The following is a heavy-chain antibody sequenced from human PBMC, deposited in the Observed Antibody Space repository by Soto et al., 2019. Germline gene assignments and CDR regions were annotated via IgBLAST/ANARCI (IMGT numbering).Heavy chain of an antibody. CDR3: ARDVELRPLDY. J-gene: IGHJ4*02. V-gene: IGHV3-21*01. CDR1: GFTFSSHS. CDR2: ISSSGDYI. Sequence: PGGSLRLSCAASGFTFSSHSMNWVRQAPGKGLEWVSSISSSGDYIHYADSVKGRFTISRDNPKNSLYLQMISLRAEDTAVYYCARDVELRPLDYWGQGTLVTVSS. D-gene: IGHD1-7*01.